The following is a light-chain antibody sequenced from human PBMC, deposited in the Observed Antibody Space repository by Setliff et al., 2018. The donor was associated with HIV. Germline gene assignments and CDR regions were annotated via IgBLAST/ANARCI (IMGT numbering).Light chain of an antibody. Sequence: QSALTQPPSASGTPGQRVTISCTGSSSNIGAGYDVHWYQQLPGTAPKLLIYGNNNRPSGVPDRFSGSKSGTSASLAITGLQSEDEADYYCQSYDSGLSGYVFGTGTKVNVL. V-gene: IGLV1-40*01. CDR3: QSYDSGLSGYV. CDR2: GNN. CDR1: SSNIGAGYD. J-gene: IGLJ1*01.